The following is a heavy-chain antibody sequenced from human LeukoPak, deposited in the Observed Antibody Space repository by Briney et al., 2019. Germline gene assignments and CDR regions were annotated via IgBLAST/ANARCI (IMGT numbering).Heavy chain of an antibody. CDR2: IIPMFGTP. CDR1: GGTFRSYA. D-gene: IGHD2-2*01. V-gene: IGHV1-69*13. Sequence: SVKVSCKASGGTFRSYAIIWVRQAPGQGLEWMGGIIPMFGTPNYAQKFQGRVRITADESTSTAYMELSSLRSEDTAVYYCAKTLGYCSTTGCYGAFDIWGQGTMVTVSS. J-gene: IGHJ3*02. CDR3: AKTLGYCSTTGCYGAFDI.